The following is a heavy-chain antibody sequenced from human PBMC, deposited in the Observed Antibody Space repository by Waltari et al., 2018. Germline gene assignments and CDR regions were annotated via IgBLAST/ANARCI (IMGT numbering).Heavy chain of an antibody. CDR3: ARRVGDAFVWFDS. CDR1: TASIHIYS. Sequence: QVQLQESGPGLVKPSETLSLTCSVSTASIHIYSWNWIRQPPGKGLEWIGQISYSGATTYSPALESRVTISADVATSQFSLKLTSLTAGDTAIYYCARRVGDAFVWFDSWGPGTLVTVSS. V-gene: IGHV4-59*08. D-gene: IGHD1-26*01. J-gene: IGHJ5*01. CDR2: ISYSGAT.